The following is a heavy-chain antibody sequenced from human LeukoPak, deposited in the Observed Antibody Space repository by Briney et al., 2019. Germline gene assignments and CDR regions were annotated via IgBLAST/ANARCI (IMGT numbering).Heavy chain of an antibody. CDR2: ISGSGGST. J-gene: IGHJ4*02. V-gene: IGHV3-23*01. D-gene: IGHD3-10*01. CDR1: GFTFSSYA. Sequence: GGFLRLSCAASGFTFSSYAMSWVRQAPGKGLEWVSAISGSGGSTYYADSVKGRFTISRDNSKNTLYLQMNSLRAEDTAVYYCAKAPGTYYYGSGSYYYFDYWGQGTLVTVSS. CDR3: AKAPGTYYYGSGSYYYFDY.